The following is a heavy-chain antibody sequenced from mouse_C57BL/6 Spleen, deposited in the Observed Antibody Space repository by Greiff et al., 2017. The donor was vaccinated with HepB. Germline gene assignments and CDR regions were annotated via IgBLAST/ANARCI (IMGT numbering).Heavy chain of an antibody. CDR3: ARDYYGSSYTWFAY. D-gene: IGHD1-1*01. V-gene: IGHV1-52*01. CDR2: IDPSDSET. Sequence: QVQLQHPGAELVRPGSSVKLSCKASGYTFTSYWMHWVKQRPIQGLEWIGNIDPSDSETHYNQKFKDKATLTVDKSSSTAYMQLSSLTSEDSAVYYCARDYYGSSYTWFAYWGQGTLVTVSA. CDR1: GYTFTSYW. J-gene: IGHJ3*01.